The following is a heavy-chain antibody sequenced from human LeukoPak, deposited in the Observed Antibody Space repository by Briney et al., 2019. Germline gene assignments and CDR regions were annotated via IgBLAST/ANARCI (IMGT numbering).Heavy chain of an antibody. CDR3: AVAAAGRRFELQWYMDV. Sequence: ASVKVSCKASGYTFTSYYMHWVRQAPGQGLEWMGIINPSGGSTSYAQKFQGRVTMTRDTSTSTVYMELSSLRSEDTAVYYCAVAAAGRRFELQWYMDVWGKGTTVTVSS. J-gene: IGHJ6*03. CDR1: GYTFTSYY. V-gene: IGHV1-46*01. CDR2: INPSGGST. D-gene: IGHD6-13*01.